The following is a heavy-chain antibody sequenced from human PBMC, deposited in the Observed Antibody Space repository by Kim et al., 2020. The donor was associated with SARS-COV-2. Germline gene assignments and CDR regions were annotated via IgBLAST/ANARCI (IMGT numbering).Heavy chain of an antibody. J-gene: IGHJ4*02. CDR2: ISSSSSYI. CDR3: ARDALRPSIAAAGTVDY. V-gene: IGHV3-21*01. Sequence: GGSLRLSCAASGFTFSSYSMNWVRQAPGKGLEWVSSISSSSSYIYYADSVKGRFTISRDNAKNSLYLQMNSLRAEDTAVYYCARDALRPSIAAAGTVDYWGQGTLVTVSS. D-gene: IGHD6-13*01. CDR1: GFTFSSYS.